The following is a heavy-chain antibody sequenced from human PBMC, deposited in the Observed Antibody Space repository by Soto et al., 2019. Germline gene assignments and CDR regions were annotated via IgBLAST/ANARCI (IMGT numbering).Heavy chain of an antibody. CDR2: IYYSGST. CDR3: ARGANMTTEL. CDR1: GGSISSYY. V-gene: IGHV4-59*01. Sequence: QVQLQESGPGLVKPSETLSLTCTVSGGSISSYYWSWIRQPPGKGLEWIGYIYYSGSTNYNPSLKSRVTISVDTSKNQFSLKLSSVTAADTAVYYCARGANMTTELWGQGNLVTVSS. D-gene: IGHD4-4*01. J-gene: IGHJ4*02.